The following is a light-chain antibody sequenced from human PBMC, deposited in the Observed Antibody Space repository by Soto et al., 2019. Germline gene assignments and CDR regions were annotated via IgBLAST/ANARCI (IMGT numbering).Light chain of an antibody. CDR1: QTVNNK. V-gene: IGKV3-15*01. CDR2: GAS. J-gene: IGKJ1*01. CDR3: QQYNDWWT. Sequence: EIVMTQSPATLSVSPGERATLSGRASQTVNNKLAWYQQKAGQPPRLLIYGASTRAPGIPARFSGSGSVTEFTLTISSLQSEDFAVYYCQQYNDWWTFGQGTKVDIK.